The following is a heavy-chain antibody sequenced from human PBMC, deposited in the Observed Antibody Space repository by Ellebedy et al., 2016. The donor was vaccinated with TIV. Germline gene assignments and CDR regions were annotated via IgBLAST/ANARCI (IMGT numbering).Heavy chain of an antibody. J-gene: IGHJ1*01. CDR2: IHYSGTT. CDR1: GGSISSYY. V-gene: IGHV4-59*01. Sequence: MPSETLSLTCTVSGGSISSYYWTWIRQPPGKGLEWIAYIHYSGTTNYNPSLKSRVSISIDTSKNQFSLKLTSVIAADTAVYYCASGWYGTGYFQYWGQGTLVTVSS. D-gene: IGHD6-19*01. CDR3: ASGWYGTGYFQY.